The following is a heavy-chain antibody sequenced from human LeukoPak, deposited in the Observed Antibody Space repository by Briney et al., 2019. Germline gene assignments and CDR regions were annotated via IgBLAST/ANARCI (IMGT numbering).Heavy chain of an antibody. CDR2: SVVSSGNT. CDR3: AADRGRY. CDR1: GFTFTSSA. D-gene: IGHD3-10*01. J-gene: IGHJ4*02. V-gene: IGHV1-58*01. Sequence: ASGKVSCKAAGFTFTSSAVEWVGQARGQRQEWGGWSVVSSGNTNDAQKFQERGTITRDKSTSTANMELSSLRSDDTAVSYCAADRGRYWGQGTLVTVSS.